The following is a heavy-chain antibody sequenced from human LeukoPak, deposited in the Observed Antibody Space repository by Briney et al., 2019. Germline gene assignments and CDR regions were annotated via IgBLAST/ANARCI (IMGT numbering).Heavy chain of an antibody. CDR1: GGTFSSYA. Sequence: GASVKVSCKASGGTFSSYAISWVRQAPGQGLEWMGGIIPIFGTANYAQKFRGRVTITADESTSTAYMELSSLRSEDTAVYYCARAGAGIYDSTARDYFDYWGQGTLVTVSS. J-gene: IGHJ4*02. CDR3: ARAGAGIYDSTARDYFDY. V-gene: IGHV1-69*01. D-gene: IGHD3-22*01. CDR2: IIPIFGTA.